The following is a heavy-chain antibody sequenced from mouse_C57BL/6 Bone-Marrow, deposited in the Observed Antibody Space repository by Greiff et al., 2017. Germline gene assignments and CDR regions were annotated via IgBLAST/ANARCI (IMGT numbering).Heavy chain of an antibody. V-gene: IGHV1-54*01. Sequence: VQLQQSGAELVRPGTSVKVSCKASGYAFTHYLIEWVKQRPGQGLEWIGVINPGSGGTNYNEKFKGKATLTADKSSSTAYMQLSSLTSEDSAVYYCARSKSWDSWFAYWDQGDGVTVSA. CDR1: GYAFTHYL. CDR3: ARSKSWDSWFAY. CDR2: INPGSGGT. J-gene: IGHJ3*01. D-gene: IGHD4-1*01.